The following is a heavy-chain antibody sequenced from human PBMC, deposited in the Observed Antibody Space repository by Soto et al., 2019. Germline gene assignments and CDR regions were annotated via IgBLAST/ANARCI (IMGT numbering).Heavy chain of an antibody. Sequence: QVQLQESGPGLVKPTETLSLTCTVSGGSISSYYLSWFRQPPGKGLEWVGYGYYSGSTDYNPSLKSRVTVSVVTSKNQFSLKLSSVPAADTAVHDCARNADYSMYYFDSWGQGTLVTVSS. CDR2: GYYSGST. CDR1: GGSISSYY. V-gene: IGHV4-59*13. D-gene: IGHD2-21*01. CDR3: ARNADYSMYYFDS. J-gene: IGHJ4*02.